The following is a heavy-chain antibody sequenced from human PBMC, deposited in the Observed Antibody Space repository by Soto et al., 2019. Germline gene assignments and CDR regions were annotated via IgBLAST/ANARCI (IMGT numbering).Heavy chain of an antibody. CDR1: GASISTNNW. Sequence: QVQLQESGPGLVKPSGTLSLTCAVSGASISTNNWWTWVRQPPGKGLEWIGEIYHSGNNNYNPSLKSRATISIDTSNTLFSLNLRSVTAADTAVYYCARGPSTTAYLHYWGQGTLVTVSS. CDR2: IYHSGNN. D-gene: IGHD1-1*01. J-gene: IGHJ4*02. CDR3: ARGPSTTAYLHY. V-gene: IGHV4-4*02.